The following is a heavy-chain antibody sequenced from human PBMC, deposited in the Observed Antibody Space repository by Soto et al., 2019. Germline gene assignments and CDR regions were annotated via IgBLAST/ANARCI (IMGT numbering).Heavy chain of an antibody. J-gene: IGHJ6*02. CDR1: GFTFSDYY. Sequence: QVQLVESGGGLVKPGGSLRLSCAASGFTFSDYYMSWIRQAPGKGLEWVSYISSSGSTIYYADSVKGRFTISRDNAKNSLDLQMNSLRAEDTAVYYCARANIVVVPAARKAFYYYYGMDVWGQGTTVTVSS. CDR3: ARANIVVVPAARKAFYYYYGMDV. CDR2: ISSSGSTI. V-gene: IGHV3-11*01. D-gene: IGHD2-2*01.